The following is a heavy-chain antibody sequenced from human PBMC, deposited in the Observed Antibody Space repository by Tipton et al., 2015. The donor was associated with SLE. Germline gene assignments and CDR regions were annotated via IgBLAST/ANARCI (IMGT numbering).Heavy chain of an antibody. V-gene: IGHV4-59*01. CDR2: IYYSGST. D-gene: IGHD3-22*01. J-gene: IGHJ6*02. CDR1: RVSIYSYS. CDR3: ARMIVVVDYYGIDV. Sequence: LRLSCTVSRVSIYSYSWSWVRQPPGKGLEWIGYIYYSGSTNYNPSLKSRVTISVDTSKNQFSLKLSSVTAADTAVYYCARMIVVVDYYGIDVWGQGTAVTVSS.